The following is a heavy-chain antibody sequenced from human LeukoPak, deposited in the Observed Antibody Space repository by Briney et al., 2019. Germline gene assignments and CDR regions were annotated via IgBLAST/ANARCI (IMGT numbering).Heavy chain of an antibody. CDR3: ARVTVRYFDWLPRSHNWFDP. D-gene: IGHD3-9*01. Sequence: PGGSLRLSCAASGFTFSSYSMNWVRQAPGKGLEWVSSISSSSSYIYYADSVKGRFTISRDNAKKSLYLQMNSLRAEDTAVYYCARVTVRYFDWLPRSHNWFDPWGQGTLVTVSS. CDR2: ISSSSSYI. V-gene: IGHV3-21*01. CDR1: GFTFSSYS. J-gene: IGHJ5*02.